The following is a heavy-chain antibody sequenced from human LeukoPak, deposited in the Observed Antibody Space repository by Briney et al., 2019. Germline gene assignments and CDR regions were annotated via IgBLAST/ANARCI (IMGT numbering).Heavy chain of an antibody. CDR2: INPSGGST. CDR3: ARDHGIAEEYFQD. CDR1: GFTFNTYG. Sequence: ASVKVSCKASGFTFNTYGVTWVRQAPGQWLEWMGIINPSGGSTSYAQKFQGRVTMTRDTSTSTVYMELSSLRSEDTAVYYCARDHGIAEEYFQDWGQGTLVTVSS. J-gene: IGHJ1*01. V-gene: IGHV1-46*02. D-gene: IGHD6-13*01.